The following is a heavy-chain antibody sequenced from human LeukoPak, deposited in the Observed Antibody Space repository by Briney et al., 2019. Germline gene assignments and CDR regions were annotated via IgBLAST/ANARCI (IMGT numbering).Heavy chain of an antibody. CDR1: GGPISSSSYY. CDR2: IYYSGST. V-gene: IGHV4-39*01. Sequence: SETLSLTCTVSGGPISSSSYYWGWIRQPPGKGLEWVGSIYYSGSTYYNPSLKSRVTISVDTSKNQFSLKLSSVTAADTAVYYCARPDIVVVPAANAFDIWGQGTMVTVSS. J-gene: IGHJ3*02. D-gene: IGHD2-2*01. CDR3: ARPDIVVVPAANAFDI.